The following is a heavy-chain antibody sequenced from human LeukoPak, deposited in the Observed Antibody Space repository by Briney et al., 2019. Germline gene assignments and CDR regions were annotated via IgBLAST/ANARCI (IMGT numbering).Heavy chain of an antibody. CDR3: ARGHPSNSKTFDM. D-gene: IGHD6-13*01. J-gene: IGHJ3*02. Sequence: GASVKVSCKASGGTFSSYTISWVRQAPGQGLEWMGGIIPIFGTTNYAQKFQGRVTITADESTSTAYLEVSSLRSDDTAVYYCARGHPSNSKTFDMWGQGTMVSVSS. CDR2: IIPIFGTT. CDR1: GGTFSSYT. V-gene: IGHV1-69*13.